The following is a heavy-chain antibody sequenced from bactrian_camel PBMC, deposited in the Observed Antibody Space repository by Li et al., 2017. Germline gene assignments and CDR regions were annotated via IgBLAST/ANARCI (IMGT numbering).Heavy chain of an antibody. D-gene: IGHD2*01. Sequence: HVQLVESGGGSVQAGGSLKLPCAASGYIDCMHDVSWYRQAPGKEREYVSRIDSDGYTVYADSVKGRFTISQDKFKKTVYLQMNSLKPEDTATYYCKTQSACTWLQNLWGQGTQVTVS. CDR3: KTQSACTWLQNL. CDR1: GYIDCMHD. CDR2: IDSDGYT. V-gene: IGHV3S53*01. J-gene: IGHJ4*01.